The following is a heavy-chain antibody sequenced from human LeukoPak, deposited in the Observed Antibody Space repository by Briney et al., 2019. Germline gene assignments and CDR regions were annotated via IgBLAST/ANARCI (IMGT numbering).Heavy chain of an antibody. V-gene: IGHV3-7*03. J-gene: IGHJ4*02. CDR1: GFTFSSYC. CDR2: VKHDGSEK. CDR3: ARDRRYCSGGSCYPNYFDY. D-gene: IGHD2-15*01. Sequence: GGSLRLSCAASGFTFSSYCMTWVRQAPGKGLEWVANVKHDGSEKYYVDSVKGRFTISRDNAKNSLYLQMNSLRAEDTAVYYCARDRRYCSGGSCYPNYFDYWGQGTLATVSS.